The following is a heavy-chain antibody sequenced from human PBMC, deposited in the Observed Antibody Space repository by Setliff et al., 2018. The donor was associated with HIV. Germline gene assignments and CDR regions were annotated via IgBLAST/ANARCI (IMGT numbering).Heavy chain of an antibody. D-gene: IGHD3-22*01. CDR3: AIDFPASAFYLSSALLTNC. J-gene: IGHJ4*02. Sequence: GGSLRLSCSSYGFTFSSFSMHWVRQAPGKGLQYVAGINGNGQTTYYGDSVKGRFTISRDDSKNTLYLQMNSLRVEDTAVYYCAIDFPASAFYLSSALLTNCWGQGTLVTVSS. CDR1: GFTFSSFS. CDR2: INGNGQTT. V-gene: IGHV3-64*04.